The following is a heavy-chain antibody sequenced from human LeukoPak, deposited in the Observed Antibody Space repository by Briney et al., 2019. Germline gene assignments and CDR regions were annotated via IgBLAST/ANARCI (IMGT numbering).Heavy chain of an antibody. CDR2: ISYNSDTI. D-gene: IGHD6-19*01. CDR3: AKDKGQWLSLYYFDN. V-gene: IGHV3-9*01. CDR1: GFTFDDYA. J-gene: IGHJ4*02. Sequence: GGSLRLSCAASGFTFDDYAIHWVRQAPGKGLEWVSGISYNSDTIRYAASVKGRFTISRDNAKKSLYLQMNSLRAEDTAFYYCAKDKGQWLSLYYFDNWGQGTLVTVSS.